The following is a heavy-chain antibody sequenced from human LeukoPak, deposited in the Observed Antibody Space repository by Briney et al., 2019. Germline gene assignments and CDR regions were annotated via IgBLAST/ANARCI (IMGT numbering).Heavy chain of an antibody. Sequence: PSETLSLTCTVSGGSISGYYWSWVRQPPGKGPEYIGYIHNSGSTNYNPSLKSRVTVSVDTSKNQFSLKLRSVTAADTAVYYCARARPDTAMAVDYWGQGTLVTVSS. D-gene: IGHD5-18*01. V-gene: IGHV4-59*01. CDR3: ARARPDTAMAVDY. J-gene: IGHJ4*02. CDR2: IHNSGST. CDR1: GGSISGYY.